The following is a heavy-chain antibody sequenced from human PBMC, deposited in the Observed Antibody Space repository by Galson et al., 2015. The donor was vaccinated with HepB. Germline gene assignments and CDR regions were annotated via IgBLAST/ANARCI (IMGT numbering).Heavy chain of an antibody. CDR3: ASFTRLGYYFDY. J-gene: IGHJ4*02. CDR2: IIPILDTA. V-gene: IGHV1-69*13. D-gene: IGHD3-16*01. CDR1: GGTFSNYA. Sequence: SVKVSCKASGGTFSNYAISWVRQAPGQGLEWMGGIIPILDTANYAQKFQGRVTITADESTSTAYMELSSLRSEDTAIFYYASFTRLGYYFDYWGQGTLVTVSS.